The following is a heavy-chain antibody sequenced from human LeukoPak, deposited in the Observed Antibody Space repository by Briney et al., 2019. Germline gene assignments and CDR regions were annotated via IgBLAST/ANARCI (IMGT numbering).Heavy chain of an antibody. J-gene: IGHJ4*02. D-gene: IGHD3-10*01. CDR1: VFTFSTHA. CDR2: ISASGAST. V-gene: IGHV3-23*01. Sequence: GGSLRLSCAASVFTFSTHAMGWVRQAPGKGLEWVSGISASGASTYSADSVKGRFTISRDNSKNTLYLQLKSLRAEDTAAYYCARHYYASQSPFDCWGQGTLVTVSS. CDR3: ARHYYASQSPFDC.